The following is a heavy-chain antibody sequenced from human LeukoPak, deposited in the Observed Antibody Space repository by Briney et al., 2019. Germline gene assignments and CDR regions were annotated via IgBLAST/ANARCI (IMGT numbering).Heavy chain of an antibody. Sequence: GGALRLSCAASGFTFSSYIMNWVRQAPGKGLEWVSSISRSMSYIYYADSLNGRFTISRDNTKNALYLQIKSLRAEDTAVYYCARERYYYDSSGYYFEYWGEGTLVTVSS. CDR2: ISRSMSYI. J-gene: IGHJ4*02. D-gene: IGHD3-22*01. CDR1: GFTFSSYI. V-gene: IGHV3-21*01. CDR3: ARERYYYDSSGYYFEY.